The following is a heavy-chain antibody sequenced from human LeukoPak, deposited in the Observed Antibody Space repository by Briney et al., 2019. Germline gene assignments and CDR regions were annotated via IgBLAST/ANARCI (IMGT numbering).Heavy chain of an antibody. J-gene: IGHJ4*02. CDR1: GYIFTGYY. Sequence: ASVKVSCMASGYIFTGYYMHWVRQAPGQGLEWMGWINPNSGGTNYAQKFQGRVTMTRDTSISTAYMELSRLRSDDTAVYYCARFLGSSSGIVSKVYWGPGTLVTVSS. D-gene: IGHD6-6*01. V-gene: IGHV1-2*02. CDR2: INPNSGGT. CDR3: ARFLGSSSGIVSKVY.